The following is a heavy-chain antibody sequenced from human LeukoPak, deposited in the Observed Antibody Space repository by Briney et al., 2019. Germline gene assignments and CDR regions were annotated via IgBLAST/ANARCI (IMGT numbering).Heavy chain of an antibody. CDR3: AKVRDLDTVLGRFDN. Sequence: GGSLRLSCAASGFTFSSYAMSWVRQAPGKGPEWVSLISGSGGSTYYADSVKGRFTISRDNSKNTLYLQMNSLRAEDTAVYYCAKVRDLDTVLGRFDNWGQGTLVTVSS. V-gene: IGHV3-23*01. D-gene: IGHD5-18*01. CDR2: ISGSGGST. CDR1: GFTFSSYA. J-gene: IGHJ5*02.